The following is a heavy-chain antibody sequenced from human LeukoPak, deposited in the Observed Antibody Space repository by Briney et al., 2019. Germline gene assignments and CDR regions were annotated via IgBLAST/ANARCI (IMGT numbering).Heavy chain of an antibody. Sequence: ASVKVSCKASGYTFTSYAMNWVRQAPGQRLEWMGWINAGNGNTKYSQKFQGRVTITRDTSASTAYMELSSLRSEDTAVYYCARLAGPAAAAATRGVDYWGQGTLVTVSS. CDR2: INAGNGNT. D-gene: IGHD6-13*01. CDR3: ARLAGPAAAAATRGVDY. CDR1: GYTFTSYA. V-gene: IGHV1-3*01. J-gene: IGHJ4*02.